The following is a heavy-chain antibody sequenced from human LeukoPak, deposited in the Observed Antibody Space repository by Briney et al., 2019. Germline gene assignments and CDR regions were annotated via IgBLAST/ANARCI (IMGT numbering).Heavy chain of an antibody. CDR1: GDSISRSTYY. D-gene: IGHD3-3*01. V-gene: IGHV4-39*01. CDR3: ARQAGVEGYDFWSGYYAHPFDY. CDR2: IYYSGST. J-gene: IGHJ4*02. Sequence: PSETLSLTCTVSGDSISRSTYYWGWIRQPPGKELEWIGTIYYSGSTYYNPSLKSRVTISVDTSKNQFSLKLSSVTAADTAVYYCARQAGVEGYDFWSGYYAHPFDYWGQGTLVTVSS.